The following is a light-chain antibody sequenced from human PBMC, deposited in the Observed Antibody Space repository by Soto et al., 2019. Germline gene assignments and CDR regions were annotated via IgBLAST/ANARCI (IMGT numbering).Light chain of an antibody. CDR2: EGS. Sequence: QSALTQPASVSGSPAQSITISCTGSSNDVGRYNQVSWYQQHPGKAPKVMIYEGSQRPSGVSNRFSGSKSGNTASLTISGLQAEDEADYYCCSYVGSTTYVFGTGTKVTVL. J-gene: IGLJ1*01. V-gene: IGLV2-23*01. CDR1: SNDVGRYNQ. CDR3: CSYVGSTTYV.